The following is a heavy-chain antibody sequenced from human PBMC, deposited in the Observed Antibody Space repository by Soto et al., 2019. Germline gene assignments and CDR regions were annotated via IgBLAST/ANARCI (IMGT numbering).Heavy chain of an antibody. CDR3: ARVGGYRAVDYYYGMDV. Sequence: GGSLRLSCAASGFTFSSYWMHWVRQAPGKGLVWVSRINSDGSSTSYADYVKGRFTISRDNAKNTLYLQMNSLRAEDTAVYYCARVGGYRAVDYYYGMDVWGQGTTVTVSS. J-gene: IGHJ6*02. V-gene: IGHV3-74*01. CDR1: GFTFSSYW. CDR2: INSDGSST. D-gene: IGHD3-22*01.